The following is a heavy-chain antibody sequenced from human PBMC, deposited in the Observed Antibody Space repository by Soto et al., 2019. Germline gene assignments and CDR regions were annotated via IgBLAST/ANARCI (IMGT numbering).Heavy chain of an antibody. D-gene: IGHD3-9*01. CDR1: GFTFSSYS. CDR3: AREGYDILTGHEYYFDY. J-gene: IGHJ4*02. CDR2: ISSSSYI. V-gene: IGHV3-21*01. Sequence: GGSLRLSCAASGFTFSSYSMNWVRQAPGKGLEWVSSISSSSYIYYADSVKGRFTISRDNAKNSLYLQMNSLRAEDTAVYYCAREGYDILTGHEYYFDYWGQGTLVTVSS.